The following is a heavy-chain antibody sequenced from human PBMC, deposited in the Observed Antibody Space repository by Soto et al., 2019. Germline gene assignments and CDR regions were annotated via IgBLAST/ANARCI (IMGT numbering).Heavy chain of an antibody. V-gene: IGHV3-73*02. CDR3: YRRETTTDY. Sequence: EVQLVESGGGLVQPGGSLKLSCAASGFTFSGSAMHWVRQASGKGLEWVGRIRSKANSYATAYAASVKGRFTISRDDSTNTAYLQMNSLKTEDTAVYYCYRRETTTDYWGQGTLVTVSS. CDR2: IRSKANSYAT. J-gene: IGHJ4*02. D-gene: IGHD4-17*01. CDR1: GFTFSGSA.